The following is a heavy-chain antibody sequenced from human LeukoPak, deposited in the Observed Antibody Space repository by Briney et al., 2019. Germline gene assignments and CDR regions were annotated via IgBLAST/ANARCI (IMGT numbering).Heavy chain of an antibody. D-gene: IGHD3-3*01. J-gene: IGHJ5*02. V-gene: IGHV4-34*01. CDR3: ARGVAYYDFWSGYYGSWFDP. CDR2: VNHSGST. CDR1: GGSFSGYY. Sequence: SETLSLTCAVYGGSFSGYYWSWIRQPPGKGLEWIGEVNHSGSTNYNPSLKSRVTISVDTSKNQSSLKLSSVTAADTAVYYCARGVAYYDFWSGYYGSWFDPWGQGTLVTVSS.